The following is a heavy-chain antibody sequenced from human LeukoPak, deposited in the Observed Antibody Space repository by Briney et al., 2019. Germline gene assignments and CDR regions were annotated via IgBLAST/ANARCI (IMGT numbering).Heavy chain of an antibody. CDR1: GYTFTSYA. Sequence: ASVKVSCEASGYTFTSYAMHWVRQAPGQGLEWMGWINGGNANTMYSQNFQGRVTITRDTSASTAYMELSSLRSEDTAVYYCATDRYYYGSGRLYGMDVWGQGTTVTVSS. CDR3: ATDRYYYGSGRLYGMDV. D-gene: IGHD3-10*01. CDR2: INGGNANT. V-gene: IGHV1-3*01. J-gene: IGHJ6*02.